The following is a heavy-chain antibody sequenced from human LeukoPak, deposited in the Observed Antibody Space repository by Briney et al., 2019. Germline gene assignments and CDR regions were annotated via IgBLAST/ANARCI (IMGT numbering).Heavy chain of an antibody. CDR1: GFTVSSNY. CDR2: IYSGGST. CDR3: ARLVRTYYYDSSGYYWDY. J-gene: IGHJ4*02. V-gene: IGHV3-66*04. D-gene: IGHD3-22*01. Sequence: GGSLRLSCAASGFTVSSNYMSWVRQAPGKGLEWVSVIYSGGSTYYADSVKGRFTISRDNSKNTLYLQMNSLRAEDTAVYYCARLVRTYYYDSSGYYWDYWGQGTLVTVSS.